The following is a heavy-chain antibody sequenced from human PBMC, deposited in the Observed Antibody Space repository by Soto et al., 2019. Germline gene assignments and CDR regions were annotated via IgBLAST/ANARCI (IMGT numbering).Heavy chain of an antibody. J-gene: IGHJ4*02. CDR1: GYIFTTYG. CDR3: AKSRKGGGYGRNFDS. CDR2: ISTYHDHT. D-gene: IGHD5-12*01. V-gene: IGHV1-18*01. Sequence: ASVKVSCKTSGYIFTTYGIAWVRQAPGQALEWMGWISTYHDHTNYAQKFEGRVTMTTDTSTTTAYMELRSLTSDDTAVYFCAKSRKGGGYGRNFDSWGPGTLVTVSS.